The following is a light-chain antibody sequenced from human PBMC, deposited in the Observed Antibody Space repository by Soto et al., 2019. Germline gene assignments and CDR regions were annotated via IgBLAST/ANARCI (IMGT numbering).Light chain of an antibody. V-gene: IGLV1-47*01. CDR1: SSDIGTNY. CDR3: AGWDDSLSGFYV. Sequence: QSVLTQPPSVSGTPGQWITISCSGSSSDIGTNYVYWYQQLPGAAPKLLIYRNNQRPSGVPDRFSGSKSGTSASLAISGLRSEDEAEYHCAGWDDSLSGFYVFGTGTRSPS. CDR2: RNN. J-gene: IGLJ1*01.